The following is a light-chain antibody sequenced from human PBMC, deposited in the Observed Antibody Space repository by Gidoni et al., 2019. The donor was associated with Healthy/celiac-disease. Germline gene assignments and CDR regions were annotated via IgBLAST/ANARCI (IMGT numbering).Light chain of an antibody. CDR1: QSFSSSY. CDR3: QQYGSSPWT. J-gene: IGKJ1*01. V-gene: IGKV3-20*01. CDR2: GAS. Sequence: IALTQSPRTLSLSPGEIATLSCRASQSFSSSYLAWYQQKPGQAPRLLIDGASSRATGIPDRFSGSGSGTDFTLTISRLEPEDFAVYYWQQYGSSPWTFGQGTKVEIK.